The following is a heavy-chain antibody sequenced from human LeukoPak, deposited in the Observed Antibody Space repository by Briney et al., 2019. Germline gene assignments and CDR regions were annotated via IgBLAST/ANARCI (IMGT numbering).Heavy chain of an antibody. J-gene: IGHJ4*02. CDR3: ARDYGGYFDY. V-gene: IGHV4-39*01. CDR1: GGSISGSSYY. Sequence: SETLSLTCTVSGGSISGSSYYWGWIRQPPGKGLEWIGSIYYSGSTYYNPSLKSRVTISVDTSKNQFSLKLSSVTAADTAVYYCARDYGGYFDYWGQGTLVTVSS. CDR2: IYYSGST. D-gene: IGHD4-23*01.